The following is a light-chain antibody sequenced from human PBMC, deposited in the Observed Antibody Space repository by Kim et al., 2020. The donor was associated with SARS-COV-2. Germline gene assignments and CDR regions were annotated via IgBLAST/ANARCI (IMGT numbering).Light chain of an antibody. V-gene: IGKV1-5*03. Sequence: SASVGDSVTITCRASQGISRSLAWYQQKLGEPPKLLIFQASSLESGVPSRYSGSGSGTEFTLTISSLQPDDCATYYCQQYGSYWTFGQGTKVDIK. CDR1: QGISRS. CDR3: QQYGSYWT. J-gene: IGKJ1*01. CDR2: QAS.